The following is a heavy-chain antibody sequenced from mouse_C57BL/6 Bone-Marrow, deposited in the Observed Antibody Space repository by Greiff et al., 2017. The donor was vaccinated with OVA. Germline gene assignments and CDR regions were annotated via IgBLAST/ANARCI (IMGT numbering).Heavy chain of an antibody. CDR3: AHYGSRLYLHY. J-gene: IGHJ2*02. CDR2: IAPSDSYI. Sequence: QVQLQQPGAELVRPGTSVKLSCKASGYTFTNYWMHWVKRRPGQGLEWIGVIAPSDSYINYNQKFKGRATLTVDTSSSTAYMHLSSLTSEDSAVYYCAHYGSRLYLHYWGQGTSLTVSS. D-gene: IGHD1-1*01. CDR1: GYTFTNYW. V-gene: IGHV1-59*01.